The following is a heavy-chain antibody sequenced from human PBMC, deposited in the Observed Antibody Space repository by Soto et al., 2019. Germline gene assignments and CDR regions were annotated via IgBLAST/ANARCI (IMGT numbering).Heavy chain of an antibody. Sequence: PGGSLRLCCAASGFSFHTYAMGGVRQAPGKGLEWVSSLSGSGGSTNYADSVKGRFTISRDNSKDTLYLQMNNLRAEDTAMYYCAKDLRDWGFFDYWGLGTLVTVSS. D-gene: IGHD3-16*01. CDR1: GFSFHTYA. V-gene: IGHV3-23*01. CDR3: AKDLRDWGFFDY. J-gene: IGHJ4*02. CDR2: LSGSGGST.